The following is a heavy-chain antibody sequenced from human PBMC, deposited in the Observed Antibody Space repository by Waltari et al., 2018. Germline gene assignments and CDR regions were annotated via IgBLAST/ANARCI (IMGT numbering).Heavy chain of an antibody. J-gene: IGHJ4*02. CDR3: ARGDYAGDYFDY. Sequence: EVQLVESGGGLVKPGGSLRLSCAASGFTFSSYSMNWVRQAPGKGLEWVSSISSSSSYIYYADSWKGRFTISRDNAKNSLYLQMNSLRAEDTAVYYCARGDYAGDYFDYWGQGTLVTVSS. D-gene: IGHD4-17*01. CDR2: ISSSSSYI. CDR1: GFTFSSYS. V-gene: IGHV3-21*01.